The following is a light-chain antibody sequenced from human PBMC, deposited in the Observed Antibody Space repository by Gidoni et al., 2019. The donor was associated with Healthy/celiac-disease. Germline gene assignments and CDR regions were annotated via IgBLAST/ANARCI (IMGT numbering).Light chain of an antibody. V-gene: IGLV3-9*01. Sequence: SYELTQPLSVSLALGQTARITFGGTNIGSKNVHWYQPKPGKAPVLVIYRDSNRPSGIPERFSGSNSGNTATLTISRAQAGDEADYYCQVWDSSILEVFGGGTKLTVL. CDR3: QVWDSSILEV. CDR1: NIGSKN. J-gene: IGLJ2*01. CDR2: RDS.